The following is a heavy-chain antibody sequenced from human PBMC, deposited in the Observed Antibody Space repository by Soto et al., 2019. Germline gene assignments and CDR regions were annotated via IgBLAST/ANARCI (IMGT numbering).Heavy chain of an antibody. J-gene: IGHJ6*02. CDR3: ARERSVGYCITTTCPKPFYYYAMDV. D-gene: IGHD2-2*01. V-gene: IGHV1-69*13. CDR2: IIPIFGTP. CDR1: GGTFTNYA. Sequence: VKVSCKASGGTFTNYAFSWVRQAPGQGLEWMGGIIPIFGTPDYAQKFRGRVTITADESTRTASMELSSLRSDDTAVYYCARERSVGYCITTTCPKPFYYYAMDVWGQGTTVTVSS.